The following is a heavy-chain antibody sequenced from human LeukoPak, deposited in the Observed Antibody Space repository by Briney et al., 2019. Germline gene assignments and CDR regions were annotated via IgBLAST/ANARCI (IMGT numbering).Heavy chain of an antibody. CDR3: ASTKWVGPFDY. V-gene: IGHV3-33*05. CDR2: ISYDGGKK. CDR1: GFTFSSHD. Sequence: GGSLRLSCAASGFTFSSHDMHWVRQAPGKGLEWVAIISYDGGKKDYADSVKGRFTISRDNSKNSLYLQMNSLRVEDTAVYYCASTKWVGPFDYWGQGTLVTVSS. D-gene: IGHD2-8*01. J-gene: IGHJ4*02.